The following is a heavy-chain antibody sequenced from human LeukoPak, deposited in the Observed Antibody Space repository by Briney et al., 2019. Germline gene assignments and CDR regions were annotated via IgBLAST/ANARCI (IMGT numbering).Heavy chain of an antibody. V-gene: IGHV1-2*02. Sequence: ASVKVSCKASGYTFTGYYLFWVRQAPGQGLEWMGWINPNTGDTKYGQKFQGRVTLTRDTSIRTTYMELSSLRSDDTAVYYCARDERYCNGDNHYPDLGYWGQGTLVAVSS. D-gene: IGHD2-15*01. CDR3: ARDERYCNGDNHYPDLGY. CDR2: INPNTGDT. CDR1: GYTFTGYY. J-gene: IGHJ4*02.